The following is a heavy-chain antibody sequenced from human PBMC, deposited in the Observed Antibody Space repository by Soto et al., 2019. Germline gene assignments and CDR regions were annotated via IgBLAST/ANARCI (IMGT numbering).Heavy chain of an antibody. CDR3: AASLTYYDFWSGYGGFDL. V-gene: IGHV1-2*04. D-gene: IGHD3-3*01. J-gene: IGHJ5*02. CDR2: INPNSGGT. Sequence: GASVKVSCKASGYTFTGYYMHWVRQAPGQGLEWMGWINPNSGGTNYAQKFQGWVTMTRDTSISTAYMELSRLRSDDTAVYYCAASLTYYDFWSGYGGFDLWGQGTLVTVSS. CDR1: GYTFTGYY.